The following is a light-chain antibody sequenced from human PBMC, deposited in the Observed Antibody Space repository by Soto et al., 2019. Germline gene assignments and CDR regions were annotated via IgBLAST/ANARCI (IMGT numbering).Light chain of an antibody. CDR3: QQRSDWEFT. Sequence: PGERATLSCRASESVRSYLAWYQQKPGQAPRLLIYNASKRAAGIPARFSGSGSGTDFTLTVSSLEPDDFAIYYCQQRSDWEFTFGPGTRVDMK. V-gene: IGKV3-11*01. CDR1: ESVRSY. CDR2: NAS. J-gene: IGKJ3*01.